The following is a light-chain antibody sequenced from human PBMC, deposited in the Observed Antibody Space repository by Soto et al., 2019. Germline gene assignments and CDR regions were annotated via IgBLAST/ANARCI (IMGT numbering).Light chain of an antibody. V-gene: IGKV1-27*01. J-gene: IGKJ1*01. CDR3: QQYNNYPWT. CDR2: AAS. CDR1: QGISNY. Sequence: DIQMTQSPSSLSASVGDRVTITCRASQGISNYLAWYQQKPGKVPKLLIYAASTLHSGVPSRFSGSGSGTVFTLTISNLQSEDFATYYCQQYNNYPWTFGQGTKVDIK.